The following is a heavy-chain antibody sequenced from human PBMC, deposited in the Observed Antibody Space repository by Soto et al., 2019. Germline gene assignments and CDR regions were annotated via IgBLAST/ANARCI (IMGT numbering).Heavy chain of an antibody. V-gene: IGHV4-34*01. CDR2: INHSGST. CDR1: GGSFSGYY. Sequence: PSETLSLTCAVYGGSFSGYYWSWIRQPPGKGLEWIGEINHSGSTNYNPSLKSRVTISVDTSKNQFSLNLSSVTAADTAVYYCARASSRRRGYSYGQREWGAFDIWGQGTMVTVSS. CDR3: ARASSRRRGYSYGQREWGAFDI. J-gene: IGHJ3*02. D-gene: IGHD5-18*01.